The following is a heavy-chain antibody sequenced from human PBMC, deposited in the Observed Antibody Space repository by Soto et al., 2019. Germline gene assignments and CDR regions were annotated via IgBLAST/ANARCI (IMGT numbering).Heavy chain of an antibody. Sequence: GASVKVSCKASGYTFTSYYMHWVRQAPGQGLEWMGIINPSGGSTSYAQKFQGRVTMTRDTSTSTVYMELSSLRSEDTAVYYCARDSWGRYYDSSGYYTPAKGGMDVWG. J-gene: IGHJ6*02. D-gene: IGHD3-22*01. CDR1: GYTFTSYY. V-gene: IGHV1-46*03. CDR3: ARDSWGRYYDSSGYYTPAKGGMDV. CDR2: INPSGGST.